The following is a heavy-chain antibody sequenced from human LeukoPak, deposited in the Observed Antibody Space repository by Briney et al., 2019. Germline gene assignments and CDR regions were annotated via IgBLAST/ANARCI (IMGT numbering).Heavy chain of an antibody. CDR3: ARDFAGGDDY. CDR2: ISPTGSTT. CDR1: GFSFSGHW. J-gene: IGHJ4*02. V-gene: IGHV3-74*01. Sequence: GGSLRLSCTAPGFSFSGHWMHWARQLPGKGLVWVSRISPTGSTTSYADSVKGRFTVSRDNAKNTLYLQVNSLRAEDTAVYYCARDFAGGDDYWGQGTLVTVSS. D-gene: IGHD3-16*01.